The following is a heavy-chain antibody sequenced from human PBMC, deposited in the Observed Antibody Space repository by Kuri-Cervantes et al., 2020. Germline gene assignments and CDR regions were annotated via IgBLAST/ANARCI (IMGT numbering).Heavy chain of an antibody. Sequence: GESLKISCAASGFTFSSYSMNWVRQAPGKGLEWVSSISSSSSYIYYADSVKGRFTISRDNAKNSRYLQMNSLRAEDTAVYYCAREWGSGETWGQGTLVTVSS. D-gene: IGHD3-10*01. CDR1: GFTFSSYS. V-gene: IGHV3-21*01. CDR2: ISSSSSYI. J-gene: IGHJ5*02. CDR3: AREWGSGET.